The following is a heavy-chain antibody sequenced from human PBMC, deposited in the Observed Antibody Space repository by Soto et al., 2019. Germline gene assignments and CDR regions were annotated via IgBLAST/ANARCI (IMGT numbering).Heavy chain of an antibody. J-gene: IGHJ4*02. CDR3: AKCTGDYECKAPDY. D-gene: IGHD4-17*01. CDR1: GFTFSSYA. CDR2: ISGSGGST. Sequence: GGSLRLSCAASGFTFSSYAMSWVRQAPGKGLEWVSAISGSGGSTYYADSVKGRFTISRDNSKNTLYLQMNSLRAEDTAVYYCAKCTGDYECKAPDYWGQGTLVTVSS. V-gene: IGHV3-23*01.